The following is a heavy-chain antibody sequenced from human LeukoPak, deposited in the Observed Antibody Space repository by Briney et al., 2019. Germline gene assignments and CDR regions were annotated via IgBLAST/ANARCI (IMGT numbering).Heavy chain of an antibody. CDR2: INHSRDT. V-gene: IGHV4-34*01. CDR1: GGSFSGYY. J-gene: IGHJ4*02. D-gene: IGHD4-11*01. CDR3: ARWATTGISYFDS. Sequence: SGTLSLTCAVYGGSFSGYYWTWIRQPPGKGLEWIGEINHSRDTKYNPSLKSRVTISVDTSKNQFSLKLSSVTAADTAVYYCARWATTGISYFDSWGQGTLVTVSS.